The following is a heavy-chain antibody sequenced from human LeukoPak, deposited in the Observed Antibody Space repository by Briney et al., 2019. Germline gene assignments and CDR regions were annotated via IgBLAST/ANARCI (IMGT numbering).Heavy chain of an antibody. J-gene: IGHJ3*02. CDR3: AREWGGSYEAFDI. D-gene: IGHD1-26*01. CDR2: INPNSGGT. V-gene: IGHV1-2*04. Sequence: GASVKVSCEASGYTFTGYYMHWVRQAPGQGLEWMGWINPNSGGTNYAQKFQGWVTMTRDTSISTAYMELSRLRSDDTAVYYCAREWGGSYEAFDIWGQGTMVTVSS. CDR1: GYTFTGYY.